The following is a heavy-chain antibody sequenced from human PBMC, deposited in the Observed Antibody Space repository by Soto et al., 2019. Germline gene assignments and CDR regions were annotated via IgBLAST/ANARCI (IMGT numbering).Heavy chain of an antibody. CDR3: SRGILF. CDR2: ISYGGST. Sequence: QVQLQESGPGLVKPSQTLPLACTVSGGSINSGGYCWSWIRQHPGKGLDWIGCISYGGSTSYNPSLKSRVTISVDTSKNQFSLKLTSVTAADTAVYYCSRGILFWGQGALITVSS. D-gene: IGHD5-18*01. J-gene: IGHJ4*02. V-gene: IGHV4-31*03. CDR1: GGSINSGGYC.